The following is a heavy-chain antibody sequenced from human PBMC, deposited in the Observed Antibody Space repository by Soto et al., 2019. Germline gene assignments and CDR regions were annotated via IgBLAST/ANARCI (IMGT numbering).Heavy chain of an antibody. J-gene: IGHJ6*02. V-gene: IGHV5-51*01. CDR3: ARRLHSGSWYSGSGVDA. Sequence: GESLKISCKGSGYSFTNHWIAWVRQVPGKGLEWMGIIYPGDSDTRYSPSFQGQVTISADKSLSTAYLQWSSLRASDTALYYCARRLHSGSWYSGSGVDAWGRGTTVTVS. D-gene: IGHD6-13*01. CDR1: GYSFTNHW. CDR2: IYPGDSDT.